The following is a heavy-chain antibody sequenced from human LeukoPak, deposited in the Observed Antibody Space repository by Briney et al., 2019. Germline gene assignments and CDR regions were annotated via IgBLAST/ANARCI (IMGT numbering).Heavy chain of an antibody. D-gene: IGHD6-19*01. CDR2: IKQDGSEN. CDR1: GFTFSSYW. J-gene: IGHJ4*02. Sequence: GGSLRLSCAASGFTFSSYWMSWVRQAPGKGLEWVANIKQDGSENYYVESVNGRFTIDRDNAKNSLFLQMNRLRAEQTVVYYCASQGCDYWGQGTLVTVSS. CDR3: ASQGCDY. V-gene: IGHV3-7*01.